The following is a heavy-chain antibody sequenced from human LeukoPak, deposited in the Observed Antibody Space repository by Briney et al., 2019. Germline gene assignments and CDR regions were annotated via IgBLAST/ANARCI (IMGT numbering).Heavy chain of an antibody. D-gene: IGHD6-13*01. Sequence: GGSLRLSCAASGFTFSSYGMHWVRQAPGKGLEWAAVIWYDGSNKYYADSVKGRFTISRDNSKNTLYLQMNSLRAEDTAVYYCARGLAAGLIDYWGQGTLVTVSS. CDR2: IWYDGSNK. CDR3: ARGLAAGLIDY. J-gene: IGHJ4*02. V-gene: IGHV3-33*01. CDR1: GFTFSSYG.